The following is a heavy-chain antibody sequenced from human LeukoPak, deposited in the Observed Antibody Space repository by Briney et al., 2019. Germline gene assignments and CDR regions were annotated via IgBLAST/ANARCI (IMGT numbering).Heavy chain of an antibody. CDR2: IKSKSIGGRT. Sequence: VRSLRLSCVGSGFTFTNAGMSWVRQAPGKGLKWLGRIKSKSIGGRTDYAAPVKGRFTISRADSQNTLYLQLSRLTAEDTALYYCSTRGNSTTGDALDIWGQGTMVTVSS. V-gene: IGHV3-15*01. CDR3: STRGNSTTGDALDI. CDR1: GFTFTNAG. J-gene: IGHJ3*02. D-gene: IGHD1-14*01.